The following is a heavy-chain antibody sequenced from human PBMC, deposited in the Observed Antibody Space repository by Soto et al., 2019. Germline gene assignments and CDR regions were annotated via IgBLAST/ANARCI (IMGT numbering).Heavy chain of an antibody. Sequence: SVKVSCKASGGTFSSYAISWVRQAPGQGLEWMGGIIPIFGTANYAQKFQGRVTITADESTSTAYMELSSLRSEDTAVYYCATLAGYGDYHFDYWGQGTLVTVSS. V-gene: IGHV1-69*13. J-gene: IGHJ4*02. CDR3: ATLAGYGDYHFDY. D-gene: IGHD4-17*01. CDR1: GGTFSSYA. CDR2: IIPIFGTA.